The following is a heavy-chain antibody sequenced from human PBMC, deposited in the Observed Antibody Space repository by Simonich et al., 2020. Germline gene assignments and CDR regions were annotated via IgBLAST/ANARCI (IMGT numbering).Heavy chain of an antibody. J-gene: IGHJ4*02. Sequence: EVQLLESGGGLVQPGGSLRLSCAAFGFTVSSNYMRWVRQAPGKGLGGGAVIYSGGSTYSADSVKGRFTISRHNSKNTLYLQMNSLRAEDTAVYYCARSAYGGFDYWGQGTLVTVSS. CDR2: IYSGGST. V-gene: IGHV3-53*04. D-gene: IGHD3-10*01. CDR1: GFTVSSNY. CDR3: ARSAYGGFDY.